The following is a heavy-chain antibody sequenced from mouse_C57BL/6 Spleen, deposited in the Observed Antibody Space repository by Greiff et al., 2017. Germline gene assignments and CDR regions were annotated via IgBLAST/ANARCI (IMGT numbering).Heavy chain of an antibody. CDR3: ARSTVVATDAMDY. D-gene: IGHD1-1*01. CDR1: GYTFTDYN. V-gene: IGHV1-22*01. CDR2: INPNNGGT. Sequence: VQLKESEPELVKPGASVKMSCKASGYTFTDYNMHWVKQSHGKSLEWIGYINPNNGGTSYNQKFKGKATLTVNKSSSTAYMELRSLTSEDSAVYYCARSTVVATDAMDYWGQGTSVTVSS. J-gene: IGHJ4*01.